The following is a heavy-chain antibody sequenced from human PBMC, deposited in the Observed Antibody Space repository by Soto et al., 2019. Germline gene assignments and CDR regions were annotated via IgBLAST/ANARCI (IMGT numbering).Heavy chain of an antibody. CDR1: GETFCSYG. D-gene: IGHD3-22*01. CDR3: AKFITMIVVVIGDAFDI. J-gene: IGHJ3*02. V-gene: IGHV3-23*01. CDR2: ISGSGGST. Sequence: GGSLGLSCAASGETFCSYGMSGVRKATGKGLEWVSVISGSGGSTYYADSVKGRFTISRDNYKNTLYLQMNSLRAEDTAVYYCAKFITMIVVVIGDAFDIWGQGTMVTVSS.